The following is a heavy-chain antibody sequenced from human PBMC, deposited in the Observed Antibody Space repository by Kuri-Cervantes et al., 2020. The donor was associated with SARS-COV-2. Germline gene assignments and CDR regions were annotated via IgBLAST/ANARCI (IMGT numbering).Heavy chain of an antibody. CDR1: GCTFTSYG. Sequence: ASVKVSCKASGCTFTSYGISWVRQAPGQGLEWMGWISAYNGNTNYAQKLQGRVTMTTDTSTSTAYMELRGLRSDDTAVYYCARSRGGGYCSSTSCYAGFDAFDIWGQGTMVTVSS. CDR3: ARSRGGGYCSSTSCYAGFDAFDI. V-gene: IGHV1-18*01. J-gene: IGHJ3*02. D-gene: IGHD2-2*01. CDR2: ISAYNGNT.